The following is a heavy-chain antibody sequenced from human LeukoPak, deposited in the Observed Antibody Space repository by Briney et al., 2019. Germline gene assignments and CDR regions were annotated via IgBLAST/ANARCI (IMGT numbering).Heavy chain of an antibody. CDR1: GFTFSSYG. D-gene: IGHD5-18*01. V-gene: IGHV3-30*18. CDR3: AKDTAMVWLMFG. CDR2: ISYDGSNK. Sequence: GGSLGLSCAASGFTFSSYGMHWVRQAPGKGLEWVAVISYDGSNKYYADSVKGRFTISRDNSKNTLYLQMNSLRAEDTAVYYCAKDTAMVWLMFGWGQGTLVTVSS. J-gene: IGHJ4*02.